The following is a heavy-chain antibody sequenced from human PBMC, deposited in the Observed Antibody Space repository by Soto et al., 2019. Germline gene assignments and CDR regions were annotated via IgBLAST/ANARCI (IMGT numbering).Heavy chain of an antibody. CDR3: ARGPWSGYSSWGYLDY. D-gene: IGHD3-3*01. CDR1: GGTFSSYA. Sequence: ASVKVSCKASGGTFSSYAISWVRQAPGQGLEWMGGIIPIFGTANYAQKFQGRVTITADESTSTAYMELSSLRSEDTAVYYCARGPWSGYSSWGYLDYWGQGTLVTVSS. J-gene: IGHJ4*02. CDR2: IIPIFGTA. V-gene: IGHV1-69*13.